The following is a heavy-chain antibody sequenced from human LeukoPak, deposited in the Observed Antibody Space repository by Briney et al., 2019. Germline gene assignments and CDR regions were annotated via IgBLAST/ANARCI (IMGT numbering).Heavy chain of an antibody. CDR2: INHSGST. CDR1: GGSISSYY. CDR3: AREGSWISKGWFDP. J-gene: IGHJ5*02. Sequence: SETLSLTCTVSGGSISSYYWSWIRQPPGKGLEWIGEINHSGSTNYNPSLKSRVTISVDTSKNQFSLKLSSVTAADTAVYYCAREGSWISKGWFDPWGQGTLVTVSS. V-gene: IGHV4-34*01. D-gene: IGHD2-2*03.